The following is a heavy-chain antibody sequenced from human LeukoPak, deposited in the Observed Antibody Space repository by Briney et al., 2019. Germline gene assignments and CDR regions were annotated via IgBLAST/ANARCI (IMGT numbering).Heavy chain of an antibody. D-gene: IGHD6-19*01. CDR1: GGSISSYY. CDR3: ASLAVAGRLIDY. Sequence: PSETLSLTCTVSGGSISSYYWSWIRPPAGKGLEWIGRIYTSGSTNYNPSLKSRVTISVDTSKNQFSLKLSSVTAADTAVYYCASLAVAGRLIDYWGQGTLVTVSS. J-gene: IGHJ4*02. V-gene: IGHV4-4*07. CDR2: IYTSGST.